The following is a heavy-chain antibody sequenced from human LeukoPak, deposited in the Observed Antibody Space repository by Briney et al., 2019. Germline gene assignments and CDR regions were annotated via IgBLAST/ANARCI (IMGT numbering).Heavy chain of an antibody. CDR2: IYTSGST. D-gene: IGHD3-9*01. Sequence: SETLSLTCTVSGGSISSYYWSWIRQPAGKGLEWIGRIYTSGSTNYNPSLKSRVTMSVDTSKNQFSLKLSSVTAADTAVYYCARSRAARGAYYDILTGDFDYWGQGTLVTVSS. CDR1: GGSISSYY. V-gene: IGHV4-4*07. CDR3: ARSRAARGAYYDILTGDFDY. J-gene: IGHJ4*02.